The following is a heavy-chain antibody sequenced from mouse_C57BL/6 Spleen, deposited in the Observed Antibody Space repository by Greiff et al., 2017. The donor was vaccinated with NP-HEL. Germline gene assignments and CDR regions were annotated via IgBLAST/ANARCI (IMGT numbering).Heavy chain of an antibody. Sequence: QVQLQQSGPELVKPGASVKISCKASGYAFSSSWMNWVKQRPGKGLEWIGRIYPGDGDPNYNGKFKGKATLTADKSSSTAYMQLSSLTSEDSAVYFCGYDYGDYWGQGTTLTVSS. J-gene: IGHJ2*01. V-gene: IGHV1-82*01. CDR1: GYAFSSSW. CDR2: IYPGDGDP. CDR3: GYDYGDY. D-gene: IGHD2-4*01.